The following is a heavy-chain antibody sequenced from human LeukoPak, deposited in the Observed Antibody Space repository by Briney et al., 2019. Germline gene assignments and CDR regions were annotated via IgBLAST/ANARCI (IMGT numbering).Heavy chain of an antibody. V-gene: IGHV1-69*13. Sequence: GASVKVSCKASGGTFSSYAISWVRQAPGQGLEWMGGIIPIFGTANYAQKFQGRVTITAGESTSTAYMELSSLRSEDTAVYYCARVDGSGTPDYYYGMDVWGQGTTVTVSS. CDR1: GGTFSSYA. CDR2: IIPIFGTA. D-gene: IGHD3-10*01. CDR3: ARVDGSGTPDYYYGMDV. J-gene: IGHJ6*02.